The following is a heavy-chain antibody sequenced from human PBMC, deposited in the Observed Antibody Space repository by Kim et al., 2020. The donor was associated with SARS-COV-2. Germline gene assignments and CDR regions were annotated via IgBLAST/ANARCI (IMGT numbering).Heavy chain of an antibody. J-gene: IGHJ4*02. V-gene: IGHV3-33*01. CDR2: TWYDGSNK. CDR3: ARTSEDCGGDCYSSPLDY. CDR1: GFAFSNFC. D-gene: IGHD2-21*02. Sequence: GGSLRLSCAASGFAFSNFCMHWVRQAPGKGLEWVAVTWYDGSNKHYADSVKGRFTISRDNSKNTLYLQMNSLRVEDTAVYYCARTSEDCGGDCYSSPLDYWGQGTLVTVSS.